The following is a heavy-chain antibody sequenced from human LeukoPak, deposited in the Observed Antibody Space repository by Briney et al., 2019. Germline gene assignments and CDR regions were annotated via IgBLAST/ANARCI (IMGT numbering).Heavy chain of an antibody. CDR2: INHSGST. V-gene: IGHV4-34*01. J-gene: IGHJ3*02. Sequence: KASETLSLTCAVYGGSFSGYYWSWIRQPPGKGLEWIGEINHSGSTNYNPSLKSRVTISVDTSKNQFSLKLSSVTAADTAVYYCARHVRSRSRIMYVFDIWGQGTMVTVSS. CDR1: GGSFSGYY. D-gene: IGHD3-16*01. CDR3: ARHVRSRSRIMYVFDI.